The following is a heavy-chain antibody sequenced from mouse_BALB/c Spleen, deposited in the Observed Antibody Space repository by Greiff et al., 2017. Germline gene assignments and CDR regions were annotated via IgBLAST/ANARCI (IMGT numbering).Heavy chain of an antibody. CDR3: AREGYYGYYAMDY. V-gene: IGHV5-6-3*01. CDR2: INSNGGST. CDR1: GFTFSSYG. D-gene: IGHD1-2*01. J-gene: IGHJ4*01. Sequence: EVQGVESGGGLVQPGGSLKLSCAASGFTFSSYGMSWVRQTPDKMLELVATINSNGGSTYYPDSVKGRFTISRDNAKNTLYLQMSSLKSEDTAMYYCAREGYYGYYAMDYWGQGTSVTVSS.